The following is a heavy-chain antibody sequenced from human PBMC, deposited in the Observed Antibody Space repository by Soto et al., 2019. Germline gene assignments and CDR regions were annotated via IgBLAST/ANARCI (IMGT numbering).Heavy chain of an antibody. CDR2: INPSGGST. V-gene: IGHV1-46*01. CDR1: GYTFTSYG. D-gene: IGHD6-6*01. Sequence: ASVKVSCKASGYTFTSYGISWVRQAPGQGLEWMGIINPSGGSTSYAQKFKGRVTMTRDTSTSTVYMELSSLRSEDTAVYYCAVRSATIAARQKIYDYWGQGTLVTVS. CDR3: AVRSATIAARQKIYDY. J-gene: IGHJ4*02.